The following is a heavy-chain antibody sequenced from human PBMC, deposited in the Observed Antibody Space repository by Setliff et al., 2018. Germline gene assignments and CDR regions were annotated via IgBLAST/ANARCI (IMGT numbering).Heavy chain of an antibody. CDR2: IDSSSTWI. V-gene: IGHV3-21*04. Sequence: GGSLRLSCAASGFTFSSHTMNWVRQAPGQGLEWVSSIDSSSTWIYYADSVKGRFTISRDNAKNSLYLQMNSLRAEDTAVYYCARFSGHNYGSFDSWGQGTLVTVSS. J-gene: IGHJ4*02. D-gene: IGHD5-18*01. CDR1: GFTFSSHT. CDR3: ARFSGHNYGSFDS.